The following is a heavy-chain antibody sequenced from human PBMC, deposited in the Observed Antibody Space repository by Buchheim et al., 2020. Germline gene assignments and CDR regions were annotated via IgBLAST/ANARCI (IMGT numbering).Heavy chain of an antibody. CDR3: ARVLPPYGDYAFGGGVGNWFDP. V-gene: IGHV4-30-4*01. CDR2: IYYSGST. Sequence: QVQLQESGPGLVKPSQTLSLTCTVSGGSISSGDYYWSWIRQPPGKGLEWIGYIYYSGSTYYNPSLKSRVTISVDTSKNQFSLKLSSVTAADTAVYYCARVLPPYGDYAFGGGVGNWFDPWGQGTL. CDR1: GGSISSGDYY. J-gene: IGHJ5*02. D-gene: IGHD4-17*01.